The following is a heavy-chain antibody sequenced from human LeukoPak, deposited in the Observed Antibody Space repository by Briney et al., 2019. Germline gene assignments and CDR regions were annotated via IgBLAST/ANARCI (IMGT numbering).Heavy chain of an antibody. D-gene: IGHD3-10*01. J-gene: IGHJ4*02. Sequence: GGSLRLSCAATGFTFSIYWMHWVRQVPGKGLVWVARINEHGSITDYADSVKDRFTVSRDNAWNTLYLQMNSLRAEDTAVYYCARDVAGSGSLWGQGTLITVSS. CDR3: ARDVAGSGSL. CDR2: INEHGSIT. CDR1: GFTFSIYW. V-gene: IGHV3-74*01.